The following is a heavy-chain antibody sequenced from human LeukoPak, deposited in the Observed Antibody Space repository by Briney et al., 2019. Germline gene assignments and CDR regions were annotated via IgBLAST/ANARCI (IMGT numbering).Heavy chain of an antibody. CDR2: INHSGST. Sequence: SETLSLTCAVYGGSFSDYCWHWIRQPPGKGLEWIGEINHSGSTNYNPSLKSRVTISVDFAKNHFSVSLTNVTAADTAVYYCARRTGWVDPWGQGTLVTVSS. CDR3: ARRTGWVDP. CDR1: GGSFSDYC. V-gene: IGHV4-34*01. J-gene: IGHJ5*02.